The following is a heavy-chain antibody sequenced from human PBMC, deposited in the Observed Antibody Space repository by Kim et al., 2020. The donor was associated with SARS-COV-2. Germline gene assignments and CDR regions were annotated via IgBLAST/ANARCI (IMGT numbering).Heavy chain of an antibody. J-gene: IGHJ4*02. CDR2: ISGSGGST. V-gene: IGHV3-23*01. D-gene: IGHD1-26*01. CDR1: GFTFSIYA. CDR3: AKGYSGLFDS. Sequence: GGSLRLSCAASGFTFSIYAMSWVRQAPGKGLEWVSAISGSGGSTYYADSVKGRFTISRDSSKNTLYLQVNSLRAEDTAVYYCAKGYSGLFDSWGQGTLVTVSS.